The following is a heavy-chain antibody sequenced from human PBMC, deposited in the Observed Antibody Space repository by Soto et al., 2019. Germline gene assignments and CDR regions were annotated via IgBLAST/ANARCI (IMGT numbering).Heavy chain of an antibody. CDR2: IDPSDSYT. CDR3: ARRPWYDSSGPSGVDY. D-gene: IGHD3-22*01. Sequence: PGESLKISCKGSGYSFTSYWISWVRQMPGKGLEWMGRIDPSDSYTNYSPSFQGHVTISADKSISTAYLQWGSLKASDTAMYYCARRPWYDSSGPSGVDYWGQGTLVTVSS. CDR1: GYSFTSYW. J-gene: IGHJ4*02. V-gene: IGHV5-10-1*01.